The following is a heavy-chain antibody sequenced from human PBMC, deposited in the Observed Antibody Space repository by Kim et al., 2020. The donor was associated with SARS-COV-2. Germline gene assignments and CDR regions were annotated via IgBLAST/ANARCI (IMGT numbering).Heavy chain of an antibody. V-gene: IGHV3-30*04. Sequence: GGSLRLSCAASGFTFSSYAMHWVRQAPGKGLEWVAVISYDGSNKYYADSVKGRFTISRDNSKNTLYLQMNSLRAEDTAVYYCASPRGGSYYGAFDIWGQGTMVTVSS. CDR1: GFTFSSYA. J-gene: IGHJ3*02. D-gene: IGHD1-26*01. CDR3: ASPRGGSYYGAFDI. CDR2: ISYDGSNK.